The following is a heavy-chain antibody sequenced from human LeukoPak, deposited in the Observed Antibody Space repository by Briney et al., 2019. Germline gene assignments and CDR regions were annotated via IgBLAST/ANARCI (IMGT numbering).Heavy chain of an antibody. CDR3: ARRQYYYDSSGYKLPNNWFDP. CDR2: IYYSGST. Sequence: SETLSLTCTVSGGSISSYYWSWIRQPPGKGLEWIGYIYYSGSTNYNPSLKSRVTISVDTSKNQFSLKLSSVTAADTAVYYCARRQYYYDSSGYKLPNNWFDPWGQGTLVTVSS. J-gene: IGHJ5*02. CDR1: GGSISSYY. V-gene: IGHV4-59*12. D-gene: IGHD3-22*01.